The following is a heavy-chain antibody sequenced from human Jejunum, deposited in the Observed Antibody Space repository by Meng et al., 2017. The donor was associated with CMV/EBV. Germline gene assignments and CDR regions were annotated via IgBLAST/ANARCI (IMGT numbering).Heavy chain of an antibody. J-gene: IGHJ5*02. CDR1: SNSRVDYY. CDR2: IYYSGTA. D-gene: IGHD1-14*01. CDR3: ARVLIPPTITNLVSFDP. Sequence: SNSRVDYYWSWIRQPPGKGLEWIGHIYYSGTAFYNPSLKSRVIMSADRSKHQLPLRLSSVTAADTAVYYCARVLIPPTITNLVSFDPWGQGTLVTVSS. V-gene: IGHV4-30-4*01.